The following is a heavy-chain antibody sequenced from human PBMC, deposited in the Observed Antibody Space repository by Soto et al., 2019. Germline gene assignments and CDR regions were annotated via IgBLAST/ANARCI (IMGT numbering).Heavy chain of an antibody. CDR3: ARQSNSRFDP. CDR1: GGSISSSSYY. V-gene: IGHV4-39*01. Sequence: SETPSLTCTVSGGSISSSSYYWGWIRQPPGRGLEWIGSIYYSGSTYYNPSLKSRVTISVDTSKNQFSLKLTSVTAADTAVYYCARQSNSRFDPWGQGILVTVSS. J-gene: IGHJ5*02. D-gene: IGHD6-13*01. CDR2: IYYSGST.